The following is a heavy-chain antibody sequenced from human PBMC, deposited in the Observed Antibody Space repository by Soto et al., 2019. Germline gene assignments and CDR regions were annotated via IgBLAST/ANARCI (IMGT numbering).Heavy chain of an antibody. CDR3: AKWGPYDFSKGY. J-gene: IGHJ4*02. CDR2: VTYDGTNK. V-gene: IGHV3-30*18. CDR1: GFTFSNFG. D-gene: IGHD3-3*01. Sequence: PGGSLRLSCAASGFTFSNFGMHWVRQAPDTGLDWVAAVTYDGTNKYYAESVKGRFTISKDNSKNTLYLQMNSLRVDDTSVYYCAKWGPYDFSKGYRGQGALVNVSS.